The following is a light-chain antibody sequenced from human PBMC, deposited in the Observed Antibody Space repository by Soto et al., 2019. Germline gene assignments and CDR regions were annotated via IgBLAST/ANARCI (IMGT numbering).Light chain of an antibody. CDR1: SSNIGNNA. Sequence: QSVLTQPPSVSEAPRQRVTISCSGSSSNIGNNAVNWYQQLPGKAPKLLIYYDVLLPSGVSDRFSGSKSGTSASLAISGLQSEDEADYYCAAWDDSLNGLVVFGGGTKLTVL. J-gene: IGLJ2*01. V-gene: IGLV1-36*01. CDR2: YDV. CDR3: AAWDDSLNGLVV.